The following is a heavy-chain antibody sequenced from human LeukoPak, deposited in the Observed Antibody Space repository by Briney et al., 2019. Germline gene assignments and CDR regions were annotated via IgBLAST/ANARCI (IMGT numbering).Heavy chain of an antibody. V-gene: IGHV4-59*08. D-gene: IGHD6-19*01. CDR1: GGSISSYY. CDR3: ARQRYSSGWYFDY. J-gene: IGHJ4*02. Sequence: PSETLSLTCSVSGGSISSYYWNWIRQPPGKGLEWIGYTYYRVSTNYNPSLKSRVTISVDTSKNQFSLKLSSVTAADTAVYYCARQRYSSGWYFDYWGQGTLVTVSS. CDR2: TYYRVST.